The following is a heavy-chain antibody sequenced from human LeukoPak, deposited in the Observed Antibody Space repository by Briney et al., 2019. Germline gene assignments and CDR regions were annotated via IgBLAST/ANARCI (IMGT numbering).Heavy chain of an antibody. CDR1: GGSISSYY. D-gene: IGHD4-17*01. CDR2: IYYSGST. J-gene: IGHJ3*02. V-gene: IGHV4-59*08. CDR3: TRHDRTVTTIGAFDI. Sequence: SETLSLTCTVSGGSISSYYWSWIRQPPGKGLEWIGYIYYSGSTNYNPSLKSRVTISVDTSKNQFSLKLSSATAADTAVYYCTRHDRTVTTIGAFDIWGQGTMVIVSS.